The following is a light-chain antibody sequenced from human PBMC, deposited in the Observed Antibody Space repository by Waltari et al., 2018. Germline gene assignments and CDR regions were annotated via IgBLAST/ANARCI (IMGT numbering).Light chain of an antibody. V-gene: IGKV1-39*01. CDR3: QQKYRTPPT. Sequence: TCRARQSISDYLNWFQVKPGRNPNLLIYAATCLQSGGPSRFNGSGSGAQDTLTISRLRPEDSASYFCQQKYRTPPTFGQGTKVEI. J-gene: IGKJ1*01. CDR2: AAT. CDR1: QSISDY.